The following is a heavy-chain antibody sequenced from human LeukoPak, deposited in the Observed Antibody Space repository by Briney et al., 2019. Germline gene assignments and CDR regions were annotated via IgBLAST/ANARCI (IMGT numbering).Heavy chain of an antibody. CDR3: TRSPSDWQSRVLLS. J-gene: IGHJ5*02. Sequence: SETLSLTCAVSGDSIATTNWWSWVRQPPGKGLEGIGEIYHTGSTNNNPSLKSRVTISVDKSKNQFSLKLRFVTAADTAVYYCTRSPSDWQSRVLLSWGQGTLVTVSS. CDR1: GDSIATTNW. V-gene: IGHV4-4*02. D-gene: IGHD3/OR15-3a*01. CDR2: IYHTGST.